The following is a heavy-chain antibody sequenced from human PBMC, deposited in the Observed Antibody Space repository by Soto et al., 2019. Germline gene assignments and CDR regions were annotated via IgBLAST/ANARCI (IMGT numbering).Heavy chain of an antibody. CDR2: FSDYNGNT. J-gene: IGHJ4*01. Sequence: QVQLVQSGAELKKPGASVKISCKASGYTFSDYIITWVRQAPGQGLEWMGWFSDYNGNTNYAQKFLGRVSMTIDTSTSTAYLELKSLTSDDTAVYYCARDSLTYSSPFDYWGQGTLITVSS. D-gene: IGHD6-13*01. V-gene: IGHV1-18*01. CDR1: GYTFSDYI. CDR3: ARDSLTYSSPFDY.